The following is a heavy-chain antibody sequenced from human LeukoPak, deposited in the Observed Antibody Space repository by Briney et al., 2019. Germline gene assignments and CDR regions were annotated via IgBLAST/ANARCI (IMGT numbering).Heavy chain of an antibody. Sequence: GGSLRLSCAASGFTFSSYAMSWVRQAPGKGLEWVSAISGSGGSTYYADSVKGRFTISRDNSKNTLYLQMNSLRAEDTAVYYCAKDLGFGELPRYYYGMDVWGQGTTVTVSS. V-gene: IGHV3-23*01. D-gene: IGHD3-10*01. CDR2: ISGSGGST. CDR1: GFTFSSYA. J-gene: IGHJ6*02. CDR3: AKDLGFGELPRYYYGMDV.